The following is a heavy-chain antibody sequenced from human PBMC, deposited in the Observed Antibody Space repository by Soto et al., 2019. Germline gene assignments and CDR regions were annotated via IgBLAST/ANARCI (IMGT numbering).Heavy chain of an antibody. Sequence: QVQLVQSGAEVKKPGASVKVSCKASGYTFTSYGISWVRQAPGQGLEWMGWISAYNGNTKYAQKLQGRVTTTPDTSTSTAYMELRSLRSDDTAVYYCAIDLGGSYYAPVDYWGQGTLVTVSS. CDR3: AIDLGGSYYAPVDY. CDR1: GYTFTSYG. CDR2: ISAYNGNT. J-gene: IGHJ4*02. D-gene: IGHD1-26*01. V-gene: IGHV1-18*01.